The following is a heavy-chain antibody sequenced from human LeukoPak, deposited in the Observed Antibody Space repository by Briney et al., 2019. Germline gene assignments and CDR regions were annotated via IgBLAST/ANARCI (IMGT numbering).Heavy chain of an antibody. D-gene: IGHD2-2*01. V-gene: IGHV1-69*13. CDR1: GGTFSSYA. J-gene: IGHJ4*02. CDR3: ARDYCSSTSCLFDY. CDR2: IIPIFGTA. Sequence: SVKVSCKASGGTFSSYAISWVRQAPGQGLEWMGGIIPIFGTANYAQKFQGRVTITADESTSTAYMDLSRLRSDDTAVYYCARDYCSSTSCLFDYWGQGTLVTVSS.